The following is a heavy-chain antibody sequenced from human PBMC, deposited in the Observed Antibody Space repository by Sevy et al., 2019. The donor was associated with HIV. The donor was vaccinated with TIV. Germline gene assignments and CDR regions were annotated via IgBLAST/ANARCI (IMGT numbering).Heavy chain of an antibody. D-gene: IGHD3-10*02. Sequence: GGSLRLSCVGSGFSFENYALHWVREAPGKGLEWLTVISFDGTEQHYADSAKGRFTISRDNSKNTVFLQMDSLRVDDTAIYYCARGRLFRVPEVPDFYGPYYFDDWGQGALVTVSS. CDR3: ARGRLFRVPEVPDFYGPYYFDD. V-gene: IGHV3-30*04. J-gene: IGHJ4*02. CDR2: ISFDGTEQ. CDR1: GFSFENYA.